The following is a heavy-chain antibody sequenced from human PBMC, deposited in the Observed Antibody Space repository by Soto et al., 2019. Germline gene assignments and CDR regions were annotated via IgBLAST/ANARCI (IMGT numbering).Heavy chain of an antibody. V-gene: IGHV3-30*18. D-gene: IGHD3-16*02. CDR2: ISYDGSNK. J-gene: IGHJ6*02. Sequence: GGSLRLSCAASGFTFSSYGMHWVRQAPGKGLEWVAVISYDGSNKYYADSVKGRFTISRDNSKNTLYLQMNSLRAEDTAVYYCAKDVNYYYYYGMDVWGQGTTVTVSS. CDR1: GFTFSSYG. CDR3: AKDVNYYYYYGMDV.